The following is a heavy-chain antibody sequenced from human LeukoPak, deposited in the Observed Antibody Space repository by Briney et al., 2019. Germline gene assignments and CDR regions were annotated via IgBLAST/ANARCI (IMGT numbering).Heavy chain of an antibody. CDR2: IIPLTGVV. CDR3: ARARWGNPKRDGAGYYFDY. V-gene: IGHV1-69*04. CDR1: ADIFSSYA. J-gene: IGHJ4*02. Sequence: SVKVSCKTSADIFSSYAINWVRQAPGQGLEWMGRIIPLTGVVNYGQKLQTRVTISADKSTSTAYMEVSSLRSEDTAVYYCARARWGNPKRDGAGYYFDYWGQGTLVTVSS. D-gene: IGHD5-24*01.